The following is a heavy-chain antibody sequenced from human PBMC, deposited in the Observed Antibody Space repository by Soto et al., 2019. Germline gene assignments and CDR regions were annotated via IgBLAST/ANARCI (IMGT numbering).Heavy chain of an antibody. D-gene: IGHD2-2*01. CDR1: GGSISSGGYY. Sequence: PSETLSLTCTVSGGSISSGGYYWSWIRQHPGKGLEWIGYIYYSGSTYYNPSLKSRVTISVDTSKNQFSLKLSSVTAADTAVYYCARDLIHRYCISTSCYTYYYYGMDVWGQGTTVTVSS. CDR2: IYYSGST. J-gene: IGHJ6*02. CDR3: ARDLIHRYCISTSCYTYYYYGMDV. V-gene: IGHV4-31*03.